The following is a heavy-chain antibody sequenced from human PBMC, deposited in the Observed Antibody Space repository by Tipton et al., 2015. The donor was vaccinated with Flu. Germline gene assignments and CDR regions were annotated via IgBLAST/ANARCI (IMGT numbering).Heavy chain of an antibody. J-gene: IGHJ4*02. D-gene: IGHD3-10*02. CDR1: GDSIGSDYY. CDR2: IFHSGTT. V-gene: IGHV4-38-2*01. CDR3: ARHTGDSVRGLIDY. Sequence: LRLSCSVSGDSIGSDYYWGWVRRPPGKGLEWIGTIFHSGTTYYNPSLKTRLTISVDTSKNQFSLRLSSVTAADTAVYYCARHTGDSVRGLIDYWGQGTPVTVSS.